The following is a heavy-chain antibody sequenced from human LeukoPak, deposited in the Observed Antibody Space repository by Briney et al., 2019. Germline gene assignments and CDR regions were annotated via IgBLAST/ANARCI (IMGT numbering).Heavy chain of an antibody. CDR1: GYIFIDYY. Sequence: ASVKVSCKASGYIFIDYYLHWVRQAPGQGLQWMGRINPNSGDTNYAQNFQGRVTMTRDTSISTAYMELSSLRSEDTAVYYCATGPVYFMDVWGQGTTVTVSS. CDR3: ATGPVYFMDV. D-gene: IGHD3-10*01. J-gene: IGHJ6*02. V-gene: IGHV1-2*02. CDR2: INPNSGDT.